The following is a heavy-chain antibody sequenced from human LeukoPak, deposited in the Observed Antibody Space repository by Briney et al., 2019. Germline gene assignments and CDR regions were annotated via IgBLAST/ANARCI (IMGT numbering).Heavy chain of an antibody. Sequence: GGSLRLSCAASGFTFGIYSIHWVRQAPGKGLEWVSVISHDGSNKYYSDSVKGRFTISRDNSKNTLYLQMNRLRVEDTAVYYCARDFYGSGILAYWGQGTLVTVSS. V-gene: IGHV3-30*04. D-gene: IGHD3-10*01. CDR3: ARDFYGSGILAY. CDR1: GFTFGIYS. CDR2: ISHDGSNK. J-gene: IGHJ4*02.